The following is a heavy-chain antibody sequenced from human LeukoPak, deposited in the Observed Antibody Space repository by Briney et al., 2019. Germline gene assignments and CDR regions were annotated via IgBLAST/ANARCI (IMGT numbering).Heavy chain of an antibody. CDR3: ARDQAEGSGMDV. CDR1: GFTLSRNW. CDR2: LNGEGKTT. Sequence: GGSLRLSCTASGFTLSRNWMHWVRQAPGKGPVWVSCLNGEGKTTHYADSVKGRFTISRDNVKKTLHLEMNSLRVEDTAVYYCARDQAEGSGMDVWGQGTTVTVSS. D-gene: IGHD3-10*01. V-gene: IGHV3-74*01. J-gene: IGHJ6*02.